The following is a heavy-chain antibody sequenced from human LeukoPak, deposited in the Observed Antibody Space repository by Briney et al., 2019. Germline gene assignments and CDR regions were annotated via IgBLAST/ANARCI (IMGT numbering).Heavy chain of an antibody. J-gene: IGHJ4*02. CDR3: ASGEYTYGFPPFDY. Sequence: SETLSLTCNVSGGSISSSGYYWGGIRQPPGKGLEWIWSIYYSGITDYNPSLKSRVTISVDTSKNQFSLKLNSVTAADTAVFYCASGEYTYGFPPFDYWGQGTLVTVSS. D-gene: IGHD5-18*01. V-gene: IGHV4-39*01. CDR1: GGSISSSGYY. CDR2: IYYSGIT.